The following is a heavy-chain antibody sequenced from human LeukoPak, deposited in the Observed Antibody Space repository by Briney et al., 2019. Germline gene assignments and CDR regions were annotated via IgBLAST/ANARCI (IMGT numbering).Heavy chain of an antibody. Sequence: GASLRLSCAASGFTFSNYAMSWVRQAPGKRLEWVSAITGSGGGTYYADSVKGRFTISRDNSKNTLYLQMNSLRAEDTAVYYCAKWGDYDVLTGYYDPDYWGQGTLVTVSS. CDR2: ITGSGGGT. CDR1: GFTFSNYA. V-gene: IGHV3-23*01. CDR3: AKWGDYDVLTGYYDPDY. J-gene: IGHJ4*02. D-gene: IGHD3-9*01.